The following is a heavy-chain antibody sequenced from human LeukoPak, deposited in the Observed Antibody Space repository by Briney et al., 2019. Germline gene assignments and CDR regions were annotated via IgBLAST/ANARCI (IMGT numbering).Heavy chain of an antibody. CDR3: ARHSDPTSLMAVDN. Sequence: SETLSLTCTVSGASISSYYWSWIRQPPGKGPEWIGYIYYSGTTTYNPSLKSRVTISVDMSKNQFSLKVSSVTAADTAVYYCARHSDPTSLMAVDNWGQGTLVTVSS. V-gene: IGHV4-59*08. J-gene: IGHJ4*02. D-gene: IGHD2-8*01. CDR1: GASISSYY. CDR2: IYYSGTT.